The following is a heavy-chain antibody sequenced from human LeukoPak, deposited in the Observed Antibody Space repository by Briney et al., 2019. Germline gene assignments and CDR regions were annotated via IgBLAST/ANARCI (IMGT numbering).Heavy chain of an antibody. CDR2: INAGNGNT. CDR1: GYTFTSYA. D-gene: IGHD2-2*01. V-gene: IGHV1-3*01. CDR3: ARGSDYYCGSTSCYSLGWFDP. Sequence: ASVKVSCKASGYTFTSYAMHWVRQAPGQRLEWMGWINAGNGNTKYSQKFQGRVTITRDTSASTAYMELSSLRSEDTAVYYCARGSDYYCGSTSCYSLGWFDPWGQGTLVTVSS. J-gene: IGHJ5*02.